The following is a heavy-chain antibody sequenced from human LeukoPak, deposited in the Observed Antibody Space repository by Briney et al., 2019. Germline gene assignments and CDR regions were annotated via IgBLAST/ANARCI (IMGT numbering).Heavy chain of an antibody. D-gene: IGHD2-15*01. J-gene: IGHJ6*03. CDR2: IIPIFGTA. Sequence: ASVKVSCKASGGTFSSYAISWVRQAPGQGLEWMGGIIPIFGTANYAQKFQGRVTITADKSTSTAYMELSSLRSEDTAVYYCARVIRATLSLRDYYYYMDVWGKGTTVTVSS. CDR1: GGTFSSYA. CDR3: ARVIRATLSLRDYYYYMDV. V-gene: IGHV1-69*06.